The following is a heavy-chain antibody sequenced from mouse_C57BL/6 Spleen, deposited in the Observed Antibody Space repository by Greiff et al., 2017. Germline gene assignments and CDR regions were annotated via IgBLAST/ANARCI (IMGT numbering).Heavy chain of an antibody. V-gene: IGHV3-6*01. J-gene: IGHJ2*01. D-gene: IGHD4-1*01. Sequence: EVQLQESGPGLVKPSQSLSLTCSVTGYSITSGYYWNWIRQFPGNKLEWMGYISYDGSNNYNPSLKNRISITRATSKNQFFLKLNSVTTEDTATYYCARERDWDLDYWGQGTTLTVSS. CDR3: ARERDWDLDY. CDR2: ISYDGSN. CDR1: GYSITSGYY.